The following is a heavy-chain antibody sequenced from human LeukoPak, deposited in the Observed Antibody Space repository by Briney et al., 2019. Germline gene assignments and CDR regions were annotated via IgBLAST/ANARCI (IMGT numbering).Heavy chain of an antibody. CDR3: ARGPVYYDSSGYYLGMTLGNY. Sequence: GASVKVSCKASGYTFTSYGISWVRQAPGQGLEWMGWISAYNGNTNYAQKLQGRVTMATDTSTSTAYMELRSLRSDDTAVYYCARGPVYYDSSGYYLGMTLGNYWGQGTLVTVSS. D-gene: IGHD3-22*01. CDR2: ISAYNGNT. V-gene: IGHV1-18*01. J-gene: IGHJ4*02. CDR1: GYTFTSYG.